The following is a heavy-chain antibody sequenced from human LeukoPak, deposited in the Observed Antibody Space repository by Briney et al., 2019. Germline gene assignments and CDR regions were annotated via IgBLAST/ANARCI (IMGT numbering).Heavy chain of an antibody. CDR2: ISYDGRTK. D-gene: IGHD4-11*01. CDR1: GFIFSDYG. J-gene: IGHJ6*03. V-gene: IGHV3-30*04. Sequence: GGSLRLSCAASGFIFSDYGMHWVRQAPGKGLEWLAFISYDGRTKNYADSVKGRFTFSRDNSKDTLYLQMNNLRVEDTAVYFCARDVPLTRDYYMDVWGKGSTVTVSS. CDR3: ARDVPLTRDYYMDV.